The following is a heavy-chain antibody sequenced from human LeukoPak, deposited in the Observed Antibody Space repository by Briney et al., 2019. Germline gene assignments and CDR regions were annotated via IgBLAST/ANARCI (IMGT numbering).Heavy chain of an antibody. CDR2: IRYDGSNK. CDR1: GFTFDDYA. Sequence: PGGSLRLSCAASGFTFDDYAMHWVRQAPGKGLEWVAFIRYDGSNKYYADSVKGRFTISRDNSKNTLYLQMNSLRAEDTAVYYRARAAAGTTNWFDPWGQGTLVTVSS. J-gene: IGHJ5*02. D-gene: IGHD6-13*01. CDR3: ARAAAGTTNWFDP. V-gene: IGHV3-30*02.